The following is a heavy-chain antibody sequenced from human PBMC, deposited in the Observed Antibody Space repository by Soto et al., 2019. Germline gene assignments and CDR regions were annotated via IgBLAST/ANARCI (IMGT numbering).Heavy chain of an antibody. J-gene: IGHJ6*02. Sequence: ASVKVSCKASGYTFTSYAMHWVRQAPGQRLEWMGWINAGNGNTKYSQKFQGRVTITRDTSASTAYMELSSLRSEDTAVYYCARAESGSYYYYYGMDVWGQGTTVTVSS. V-gene: IGHV1-3*01. CDR3: ARAESGSYYYYYGMDV. D-gene: IGHD3-10*01. CDR1: GYTFTSYA. CDR2: INAGNGNT.